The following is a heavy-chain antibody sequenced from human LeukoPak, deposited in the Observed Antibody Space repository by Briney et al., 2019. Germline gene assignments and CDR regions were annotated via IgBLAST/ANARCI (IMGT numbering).Heavy chain of an antibody. CDR1: GFTFSSYA. CDR2: VSYDGSNK. V-gene: IGHV3-30-3*01. D-gene: IGHD4-11*01. Sequence: GRSLRLSCAASGFTFSSYAMHWVRQAPGKGLEWVAVVSYDGSNKYYADSVKGRFTISRDNSKNTLYLQMNSLRAEDTAVYYCAKVRHDYSKRYYYYMDVWGKGTTVTVSS. CDR3: AKVRHDYSKRYYYYMDV. J-gene: IGHJ6*03.